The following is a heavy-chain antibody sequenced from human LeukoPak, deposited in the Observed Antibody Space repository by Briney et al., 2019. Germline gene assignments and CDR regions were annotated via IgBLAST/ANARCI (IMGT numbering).Heavy chain of an antibody. CDR1: GGSFSSYY. CDR2: INQSGST. Sequence: PSETLSLTCAVYGGSFSSYYWSWIRQPPGKGLEWIGEINQSGSTNYNPFLTSRVTIAVDTSKNQFSLMLSSVTAADTAVYYCARRSYEGGYCSGGRCYSNSWFDPWGQRTLPTVSS. D-gene: IGHD2-15*01. J-gene: IGHJ5*01. CDR3: ARRSYEGGYCSGGRCYSNSWFDP. V-gene: IGHV4-34*01.